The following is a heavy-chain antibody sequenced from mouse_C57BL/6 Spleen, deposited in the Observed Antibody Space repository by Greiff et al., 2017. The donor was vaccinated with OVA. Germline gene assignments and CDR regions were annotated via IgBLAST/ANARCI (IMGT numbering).Heavy chain of an antibody. CDR2: IYYSGTI. CDR3: ARSYGSSYWYFDV. D-gene: IGHD1-1*01. Sequence: EVKLQESGPGLVKPSQTVFLTCTVTGISITTGNYRWSWIRQFPGNKLEWIGYIYYSGTITYNPSLTSRTTITRDTPKNQFFLEMNSLTAEDTATDYCARSYGSSYWYFDVWGTGTTVTVSS. J-gene: IGHJ1*03. V-gene: IGHV3-5*01. CDR1: GISITTGNYR.